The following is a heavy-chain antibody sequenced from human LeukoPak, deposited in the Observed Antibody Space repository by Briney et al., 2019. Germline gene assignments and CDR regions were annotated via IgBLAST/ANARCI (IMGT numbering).Heavy chain of an antibody. J-gene: IGHJ4*02. D-gene: IGHD1/OR15-1a*01. CDR1: GGSFNTYY. CDR3: ASNGGTF. CDR2: INHSGST. Sequence: TSETLSLTCALYGGSFNTYYWSWVRQPPGKGLEWIGEINHSGSTNYNPSLKSRVTISVDTSKNQFSLKLSSVTAADTAVYYCASNGGTFWGQGTLVAVSS. V-gene: IGHV4-34*01.